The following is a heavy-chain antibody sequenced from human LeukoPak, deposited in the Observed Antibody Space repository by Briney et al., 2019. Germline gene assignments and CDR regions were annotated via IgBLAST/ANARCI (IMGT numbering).Heavy chain of an antibody. CDR2: IKSNPDGGTT. CDR1: GFTFDDYA. D-gene: IGHD5-12*01. V-gene: IGHV3-15*01. Sequence: GGSLRLSCAASGFTFDDYAMHWVRQAPGKGLEWVGRIKSNPDGGTTDFPETVKGRFSISRDDSENTLFLQMNTLKTEDTAVYYCTTVFHHVAYWGLGTRVTVSS. J-gene: IGHJ4*02. CDR3: TTVFHHVAY.